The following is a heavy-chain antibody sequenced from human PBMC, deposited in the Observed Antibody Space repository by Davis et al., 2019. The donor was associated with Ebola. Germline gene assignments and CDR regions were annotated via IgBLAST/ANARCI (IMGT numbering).Heavy chain of an antibody. J-gene: IGHJ4*02. V-gene: IGHV4-39*01. CDR2: VYHTGST. CDR1: GGSISNYDYY. D-gene: IGHD7-27*01. Sequence: MPSETLSLTCTISGGSISNYDYYWGWIRQPPGKGLEWIGTVYHTGSTYYNPSLKSRLTISVDTSKNQFSLKLSSVTAADTAVYYCARQHAGATRGWGQGTLVTVSS. CDR3: ARQHAGATRG.